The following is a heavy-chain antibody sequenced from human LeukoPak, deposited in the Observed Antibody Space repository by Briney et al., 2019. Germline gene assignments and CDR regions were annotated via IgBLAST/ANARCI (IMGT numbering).Heavy chain of an antibody. CDR3: ARLRTTTRYNWFDP. J-gene: IGHJ5*02. CDR2: ISAYNGNT. CDR1: GYTFTSYG. D-gene: IGHD4-17*01. V-gene: IGHV1-18*01. Sequence: SVKVSCKASGYTFTSYGISWVRQAPGQGLEWMGWISAYNGNTNYAQKLQGRVTMTTDTSTSTAYMELRRLRSDDTAVYYGARLRTTTRYNWFDPWGQGTLVTVSS.